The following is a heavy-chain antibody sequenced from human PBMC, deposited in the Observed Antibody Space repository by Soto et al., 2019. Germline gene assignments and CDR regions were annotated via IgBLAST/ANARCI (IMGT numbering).Heavy chain of an antibody. CDR1: GGSISSSGYY. V-gene: IGHV4-39*01. D-gene: IGHD3-22*01. CDR3: ATSPNYYYDSSGLLDY. Sequence: SETLSLTCTVSGGSISSSGYYWGWIRQPPGKGLEWIGNIYYSGSTYYNPSLKSRVTISIDTSKNQFSLKLSSVTAADTAVYYCATSPNYYYDSSGLLDYWGQGTLVTVSS. J-gene: IGHJ4*02. CDR2: IYYSGST.